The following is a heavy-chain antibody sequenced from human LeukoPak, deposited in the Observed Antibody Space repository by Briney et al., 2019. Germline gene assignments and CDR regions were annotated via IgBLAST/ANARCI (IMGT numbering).Heavy chain of an antibody. CDR3: ASRPRFDTRGYYVDY. CDR1: GFTFSSYA. J-gene: IGHJ4*02. CDR2: ISYDGSNK. Sequence: PGGSLRLSCAASGFTFSSYAMHWVRQAPGKGLEWVAVISYDGSNKYYADSVKGRFTISRDNAKNSLYLQMNSLRDEDTAVYYCASRPRFDTRGYYVDYWGQGSLVTVSS. D-gene: IGHD3-22*01. V-gene: IGHV3-30*04.